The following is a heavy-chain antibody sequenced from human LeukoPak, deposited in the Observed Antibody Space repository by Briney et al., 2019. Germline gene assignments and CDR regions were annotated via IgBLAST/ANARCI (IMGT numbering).Heavy chain of an antibody. CDR1: GFSFRNSL. V-gene: IGHV3-15*01. D-gene: IGHD3-22*01. Sequence: GARKLSCGSTGFSFRNSLMSGVRQSTGKGLEWVGRIKSKTDGGTTDYAAPVKGRFTISRDDSKNTLYLQMNSLKTEDTAVYYCTTVLYYYDSSGYYYDYWGQGTLVTVSS. J-gene: IGHJ4*02. CDR3: TTVLYYYDSSGYYYDY. CDR2: IKSKTDGGTT.